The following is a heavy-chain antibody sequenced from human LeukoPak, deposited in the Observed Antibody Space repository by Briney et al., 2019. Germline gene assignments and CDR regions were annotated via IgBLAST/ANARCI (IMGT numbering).Heavy chain of an antibody. V-gene: IGHV3-23*01. J-gene: IGHJ4*02. CDR2: ISGSGGRT. CDR1: GFTFSSYA. Sequence: PGGSLRLSCAASGFTFSSYAMSWVRQAPGKGLEWVSAISGSGGRTYYADSVKGRFTISRDNSKNTLYLQMNSLRAEDTAVYYCAKDDSGSWASYFDYWGQGTLVTVSS. D-gene: IGHD3-10*01. CDR3: AKDDSGSWASYFDY.